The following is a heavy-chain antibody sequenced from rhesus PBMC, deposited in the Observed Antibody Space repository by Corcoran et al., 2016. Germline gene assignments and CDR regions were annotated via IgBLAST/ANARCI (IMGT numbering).Heavy chain of an antibody. CDR2: ISGSGGST. Sequence: QLQLQESGPGLVKPSETLSLTCAVSGGSISSNVWSWIRRPPGKGLEWIGHISGSGGSTDYTPSLKSLVTNSTDTAENQISLNRTAMTAGDTAEYYCASVGYNVWTGYYLAYWGQGVLVTVSS. CDR3: ASVGYNVWTGYYLAY. V-gene: IGHV4-173*01. CDR1: GGSISSNV. D-gene: IGHD3-3*01. J-gene: IGHJ4*01.